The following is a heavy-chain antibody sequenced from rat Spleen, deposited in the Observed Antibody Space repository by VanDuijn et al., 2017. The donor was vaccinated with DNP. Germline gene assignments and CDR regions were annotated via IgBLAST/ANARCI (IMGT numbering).Heavy chain of an antibody. Sequence: EVQLVESGGGLVQPGRSLKLSCLASGFTFSNYGMNWIRQAPGKGLEWVASISSSSSYIYYADTVKGRFTISRENAKNTLYLQMTSLRSEDTALYYCARPLTGPFDYLGQGVMVTVSS. D-gene: IGHD5-1*01. CDR1: GFTFSNYG. CDR3: ARPLTGPFDY. V-gene: IGHV5-34*01. CDR2: ISSSSSYI. J-gene: IGHJ2*01.